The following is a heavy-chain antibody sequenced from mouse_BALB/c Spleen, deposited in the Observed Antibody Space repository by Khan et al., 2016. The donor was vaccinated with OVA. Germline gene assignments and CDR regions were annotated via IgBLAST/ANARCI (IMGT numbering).Heavy chain of an antibody. CDR2: ISSGGDNT. V-gene: IGHV5-9*03. J-gene: IGHJ3*01. CDR3: ARSNYGNFAY. D-gene: IGHD2-1*01. CDR1: GFTFSSYT. Sequence: EVELVESGGGLVKPGGSLKLSCAASGFTFSSYTMSWIRPTPEKRLEWVATISSGGDNTYYPDSVKGRFTISRDNAKNNLYLQMSSLRSEDTALYYCARSNYGNFAYWGQGTLVTVSA.